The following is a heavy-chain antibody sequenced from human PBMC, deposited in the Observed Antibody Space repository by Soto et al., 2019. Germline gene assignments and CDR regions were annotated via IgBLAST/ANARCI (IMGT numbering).Heavy chain of an antibody. CDR3: ARGRRATMANFDY. CDR1: GGSFSGYY. CDR2: INHSGST. J-gene: IGHJ4*02. V-gene: IGHV4-34*01. D-gene: IGHD5-12*01. Sequence: QVQLQQWGAGLLKPSETLSLTCAVYGGSFSGYYWSWIRQPPGKGLEWIGEINHSGSTNYNPSLKIRVTISVDTSKNQLSLKLSSVTAADTAVYYCARGRRATMANFDYWGQGTLVTVSS.